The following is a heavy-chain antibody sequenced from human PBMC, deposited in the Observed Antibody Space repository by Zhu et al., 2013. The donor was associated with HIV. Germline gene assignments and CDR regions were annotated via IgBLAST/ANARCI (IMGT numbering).Heavy chain of an antibody. CDR2: ISAYNGNT. Sequence: QVQLVQSGAEVKKPGASVKVSCKASGYTFTSYGISWVRQAPGQGLEWMGWISAYNGNTNYAQKLQGRVTMTTDTSTSTAYMELRSLRSDDTAVYYCAVRVPAYSSGWEDFDYWGPGNPWSTVSS. CDR1: GYTFTSYG. CDR3: AVRVPAYSSGWEDFDY. V-gene: IGHV1-18*01. D-gene: IGHD6-19*01. J-gene: IGHJ4*02.